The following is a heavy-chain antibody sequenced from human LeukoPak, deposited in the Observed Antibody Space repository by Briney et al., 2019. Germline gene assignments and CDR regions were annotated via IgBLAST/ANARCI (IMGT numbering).Heavy chain of an antibody. CDR2: INHSGST. D-gene: IGHD3-3*01. J-gene: IGHJ5*02. CDR3: ARKRYDFWSGHNWLDP. Sequence: PSETLSLTCAVYGGSFSGYYWSWIRQPPGKGLEWIGEINHSGSTNYNPSLKSRVTISVDTSKNQFSLKLSSVTAADTAVYYCARKRYDFWSGHNWLDPWGQGTLVTVSS. CDR1: GGSFSGYY. V-gene: IGHV4-34*01.